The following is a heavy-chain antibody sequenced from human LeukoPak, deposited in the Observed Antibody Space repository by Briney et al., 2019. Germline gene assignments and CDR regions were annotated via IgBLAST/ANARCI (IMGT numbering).Heavy chain of an antibody. CDR1: GGSISSGGYY. J-gene: IGHJ4*02. CDR3: ARVPYDSSGYRFDY. V-gene: IGHV4-31*03. D-gene: IGHD3-22*01. CDR2: IYYSGST. Sequence: SQTLSLTCTVSGGSISSGGYYWSWIRQHPGKGLEWIGYIYYSGSTYYNPSFKSRVTISVDTSKNPFSLKLSSVTAADTAVYYCARVPYDSSGYRFDYWGQGTLVTVSS.